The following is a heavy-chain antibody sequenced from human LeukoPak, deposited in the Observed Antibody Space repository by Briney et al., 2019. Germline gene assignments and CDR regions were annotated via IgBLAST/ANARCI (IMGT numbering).Heavy chain of an antibody. CDR3: VQLATWDY. Sequence: AGGSLRLSCAASGFTFSSCSMNWVRQAPGKGLEWVSSISSSSSYIYYADSVKGRFTISRDNAKNSLYLQMNSLRAEDTAVYYCVQLATWDYWGQGTLVTVSS. D-gene: IGHD2-2*01. CDR1: GFTFSSCS. J-gene: IGHJ4*02. CDR2: ISSSSSYI. V-gene: IGHV3-21*01.